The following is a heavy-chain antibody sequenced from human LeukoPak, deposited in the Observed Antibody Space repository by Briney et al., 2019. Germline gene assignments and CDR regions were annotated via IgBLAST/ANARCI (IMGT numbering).Heavy chain of an antibody. J-gene: IGHJ4*02. V-gene: IGHV4-34*01. CDR1: GGSFSGYY. CDR3: ARGRHVAGLNPSPYYFDY. D-gene: IGHD6-19*01. CDR2: INHSGST. Sequence: SETLSLTCAVYGGSFSGYYWSWIRQPPGKGLEWIGEINHSGSTNYNPSLKSRVTISVDTSKNQFSLKLSSVTAADTAVYYCARGRHVAGLNPSPYYFDYWGQGTLVTVSS.